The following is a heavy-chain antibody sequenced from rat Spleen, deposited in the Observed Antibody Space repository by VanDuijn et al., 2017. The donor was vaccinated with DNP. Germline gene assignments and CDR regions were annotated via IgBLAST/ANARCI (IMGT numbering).Heavy chain of an antibody. CDR3: VRPHHYAGSYPRY. CDR2: IRYDGGST. V-gene: IGHV5-22*01. Sequence: EVQLVESGGGSVQPGRSLKLSCAASGFTFSDYYMAWVRQAPTKGLEWVAYIRYDGGSTYYGDSVKGRFTISRDNAKTTLYLQMNSLRSEDMANYFCVRPHHYAGSYPRYWGQGVMVTVSS. J-gene: IGHJ2*01. CDR1: GFTFSDYY. D-gene: IGHD1-12*02.